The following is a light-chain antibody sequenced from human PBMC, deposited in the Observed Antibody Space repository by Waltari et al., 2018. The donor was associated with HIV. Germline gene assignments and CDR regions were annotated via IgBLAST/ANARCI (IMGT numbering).Light chain of an antibody. Sequence: QSALTQPASVSGSPGQSITISCTATSSDVGSHNLVSWCQHHPGRAPKLIIYEVIKRPSGVSHRLSGSKSGNTASLTISGLQAEDEADYYCCSFADTNTWVFGGGTKLTVL. CDR2: EVI. CDR1: SSDVGSHNL. J-gene: IGLJ3*02. V-gene: IGLV2-23*02. CDR3: CSFADTNTWV.